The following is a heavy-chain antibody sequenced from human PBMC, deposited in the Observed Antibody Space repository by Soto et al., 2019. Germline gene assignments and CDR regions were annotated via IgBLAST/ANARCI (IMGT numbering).Heavy chain of an antibody. CDR1: GFSLSHPW. CDR2: IKSKTDRGTA. D-gene: IGHD3-9*01. J-gene: IGHJ4*02. CDR3: TTGIFYDILTGYHNVAY. Sequence: GGSLRLSCVASGFSLSHPWMTWVRQAAGKGEEWVGRIKSKTDRGTADYAAPVKGRATISRDDSKNTVYLQMNSLKTEDTAVYYCTTGIFYDILTGYHNVAYWGQGALVTVSS. V-gene: IGHV3-15*01.